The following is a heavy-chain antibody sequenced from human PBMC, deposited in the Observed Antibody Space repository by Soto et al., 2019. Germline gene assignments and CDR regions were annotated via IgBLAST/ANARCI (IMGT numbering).Heavy chain of an antibody. J-gene: IGHJ6*02. V-gene: IGHV1-69*12. CDR3: HRSVPRGFNYYYYGMDV. Sequence: QVQLVQSGAEVKKPGSSLKVSCKASGGTFSSYAISWVRQAPGQGLEWMGGIIPIFGTANYAQKFQGRVTITADESTSTAYMELSSLRSEDTAVYYCHRSVPRGFNYYYYGMDVWGQGTTVTVSS. CDR1: GGTFSSYA. CDR2: IIPIFGTA. D-gene: IGHD3-10*01.